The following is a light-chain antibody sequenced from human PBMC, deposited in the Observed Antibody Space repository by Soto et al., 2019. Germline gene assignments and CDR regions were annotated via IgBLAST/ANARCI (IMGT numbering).Light chain of an antibody. CDR3: SSYTSSSPVV. CDR2: DVS. V-gene: IGLV2-14*01. J-gene: IGLJ2*01. CDR1: SSDVGGYNY. Sequence: QSALTQPASVSGSPGQSITISCTGTSSDVGGYNYVSWYQQHPGKAPKLMIYDVSNRPSGVSNRFSGSKSGNTASLTISGLQAEDEADYYCSSYTSSSPVVFGGGTQLIVL.